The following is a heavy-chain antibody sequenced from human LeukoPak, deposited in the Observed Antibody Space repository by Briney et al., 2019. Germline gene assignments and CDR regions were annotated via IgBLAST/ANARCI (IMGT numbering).Heavy chain of an antibody. V-gene: IGHV1-18*01. D-gene: IGHD2-21*02. CDR2: ISAYNGNT. J-gene: IGHJ4*02. CDR1: GYTFTSYG. CDR3: ARTELAYCGGDCYYDY. Sequence: ASVKVSCKASGYTFTSYGISWMRQAPGQGLEWMGWISAYNGNTNYAQKLQGRVTMTTDTSTSTAYMELRSLRSDDTAVYYCARTELAYCGGDCYYDYWGQGTLVTVSS.